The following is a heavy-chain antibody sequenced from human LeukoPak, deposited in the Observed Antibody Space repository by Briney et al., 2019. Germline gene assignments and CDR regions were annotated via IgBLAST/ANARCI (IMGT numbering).Heavy chain of an antibody. J-gene: IGHJ6*03. Sequence: GASVKVSCKATGYTFTDYYIQWVRQAPGQGLEWMGWINPNSGGTKYAQKFQGRVTMTRDTSISTAYMELSRLRSDDTAVYYCAREGVVVATSNYYYYMDVWGKGTTVTVSS. D-gene: IGHD5-12*01. CDR1: GYTFTDYY. CDR3: AREGVVVATSNYYYYMDV. V-gene: IGHV1-2*02. CDR2: INPNSGGT.